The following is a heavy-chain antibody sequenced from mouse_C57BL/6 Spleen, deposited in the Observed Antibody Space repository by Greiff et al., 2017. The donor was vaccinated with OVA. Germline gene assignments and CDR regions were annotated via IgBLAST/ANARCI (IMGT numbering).Heavy chain of an antibody. Sequence: QVQLQQSGAELVKPGASVKLSCKASGYTFTSYWMHWVKQRPGQGLEWIGMIHPNSGSTNYNEKFKSKATLTVDKSSSTAYMQLSSLTSEDSAVYYCAKGRGLGPYWYFDVWGTGTTVTVSS. CDR3: AKGRGLGPYWYFDV. J-gene: IGHJ1*03. D-gene: IGHD3-3*01. CDR2: IHPNSGST. CDR1: GYTFTSYW. V-gene: IGHV1-64*01.